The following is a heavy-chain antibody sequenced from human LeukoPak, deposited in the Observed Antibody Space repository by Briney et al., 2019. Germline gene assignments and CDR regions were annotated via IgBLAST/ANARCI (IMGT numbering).Heavy chain of an antibody. D-gene: IGHD6-19*01. CDR1: GFTFSSYA. CDR2: ISGSGGST. J-gene: IGHJ5*02. V-gene: IGHV3-23*01. CDR3: AKDDSGGWYGPTNWFDP. Sequence: GGSLRLSCAASGFTFSSYAMSWVRQAPGKGLEWVSAISGSGGSTYYADSVKGRFTISRDNSKNTLYLQMNSLRAEDTAVYYCAKDDSGGWYGPTNWFDPWGQGTLVTVSS.